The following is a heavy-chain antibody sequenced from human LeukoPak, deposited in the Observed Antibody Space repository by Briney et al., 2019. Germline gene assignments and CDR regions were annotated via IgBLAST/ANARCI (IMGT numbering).Heavy chain of an antibody. D-gene: IGHD2-15*01. V-gene: IGHV3-30*02. CDR1: GFTFSSYG. CDR3: AREEVQDCNGGSCYWFDP. Sequence: GGSLRLSCAASGFTFSSYGMHWVRQAPGKGLEWVAFIRYDGSNKYYADSVKGRFTISRDNSKNTLYLQMNSLRAEDTAVYYCAREEVQDCNGGSCYWFDPWGQGTLVTVSS. CDR2: IRYDGSNK. J-gene: IGHJ5*02.